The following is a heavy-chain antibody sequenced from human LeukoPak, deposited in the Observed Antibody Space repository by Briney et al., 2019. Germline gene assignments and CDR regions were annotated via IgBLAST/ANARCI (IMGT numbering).Heavy chain of an antibody. V-gene: IGHV3-74*01. CDR2: INSDGSST. Sequence: HSGGSLRLSCAASGFTFSGYWMHWVRQAPGKGLVWVSRINSDGSSTSYADSVKGRFTICRDNAKNTLYLQMNSLRAEDTAVYYCARGPYGGGYYVGDFWGQGSLLTVSS. CDR3: ARGPYGGGYYVGDF. CDR1: GFTFSGYW. J-gene: IGHJ4*02. D-gene: IGHD1-26*01.